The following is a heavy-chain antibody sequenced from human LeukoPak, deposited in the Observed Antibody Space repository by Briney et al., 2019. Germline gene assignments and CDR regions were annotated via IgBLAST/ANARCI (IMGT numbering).Heavy chain of an antibody. CDR1: GGSIRSGGHY. J-gene: IGHJ3*02. Sequence: SETLSLTCTVSGGSIRSGGHYWSWIRQHPGKGLEWIGYIYYTGSPDYNPSLKSRVALSVDTSKNQFSLRLNSVTAADTAVYYCARGYCSGGVCYSDDACDIWGQGTMVTVSS. D-gene: IGHD2-15*01. V-gene: IGHV4-31*03. CDR2: IYYTGSP. CDR3: ARGYCSGGVCYSDDACDI.